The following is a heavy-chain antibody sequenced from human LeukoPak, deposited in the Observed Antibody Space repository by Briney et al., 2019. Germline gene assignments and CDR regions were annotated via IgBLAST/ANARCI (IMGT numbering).Heavy chain of an antibody. Sequence: SETLSLTCTVSGGSISSGSYYWSWIRQPAGKGLEWIGRIYTSGSTYYNPSLKSRVTISVDTSKNQFSLKLTSVTAADTAVYYCARAPPWINDYWGQGTLVTVSS. J-gene: IGHJ4*02. CDR2: IYTSGST. V-gene: IGHV4-61*02. D-gene: IGHD2-2*03. CDR1: GGSISSGSYY. CDR3: ARAPPWINDY.